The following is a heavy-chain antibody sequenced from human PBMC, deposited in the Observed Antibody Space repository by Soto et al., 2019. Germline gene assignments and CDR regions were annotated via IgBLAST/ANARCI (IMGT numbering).Heavy chain of an antibody. J-gene: IGHJ4*02. Sequence: WETLSLTCTVSGGSVSNSNYYWGWIRQSPGKGLEWIGSVYYRGRSYSKSSVKSRVTISVDTSKNQFSLNLNSVTASDAAVYYCVSQRTSVLTQAYFDYWGPGALVTVSS. CDR2: VYYRGRS. V-gene: IGHV4-39*01. CDR1: GGSVSNSNYY. D-gene: IGHD2-8*01. CDR3: VSQRTSVLTQAYFDY.